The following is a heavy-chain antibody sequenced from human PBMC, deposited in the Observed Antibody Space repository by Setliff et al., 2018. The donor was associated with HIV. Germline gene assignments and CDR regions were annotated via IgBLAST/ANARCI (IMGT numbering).Heavy chain of an antibody. J-gene: IGHJ3*02. CDR2: ISGSGGNT. D-gene: IGHD3-16*01. Sequence: GGSLRLSCAASGFTFSSYTMSWVRQAPGKGPEWVSGISGSGGNTYYADSVKGRFTISRDNSKNTLFLQMNSLRSEDTAVYYCVGALKPAPLGGSAFDTWGQGTTVTVS. V-gene: IGHV3-23*01. CDR1: GFTFSSYT. CDR3: VGALKPAPLGGSAFDT.